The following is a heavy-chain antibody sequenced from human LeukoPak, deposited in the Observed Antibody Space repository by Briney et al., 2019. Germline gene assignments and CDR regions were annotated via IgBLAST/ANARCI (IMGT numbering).Heavy chain of an antibody. V-gene: IGHV3-15*01. D-gene: IGHD3-10*01. CDR1: VFTFNNAW. J-gene: IGHJ4*02. Sequence: GGSLRLSCAASVFTFNNAWMSWVRQAPGKGLEWVGRIKSKSDGGTTDYAAPVKGRFTISRDDSKNTLFLQMTSLKTEDTAVYYCTTDRGHQYYVSGAYWGQGILVTVSS. CDR3: TTDRGHQYYVSGAY. CDR2: IKSKSDGGTT.